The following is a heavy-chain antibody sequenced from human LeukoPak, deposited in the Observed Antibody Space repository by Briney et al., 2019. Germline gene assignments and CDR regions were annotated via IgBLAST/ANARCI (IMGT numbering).Heavy chain of an antibody. V-gene: IGHV3-30*18. CDR1: GFTFGSYG. Sequence: GGSLRLSCAASGFTFGSYGMHWVRQAPGKGLEWVAVISYDGSNKYYADSVKGRFTISRDNSKNTLYLQMNSLRAEDTAVYYCAKVEIAVAGYYYYGMDVWGQGTTVTVSS. J-gene: IGHJ6*02. D-gene: IGHD6-19*01. CDR2: ISYDGSNK. CDR3: AKVEIAVAGYYYYGMDV.